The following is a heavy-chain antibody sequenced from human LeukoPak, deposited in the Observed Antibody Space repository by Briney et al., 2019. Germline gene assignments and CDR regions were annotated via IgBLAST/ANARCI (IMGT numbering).Heavy chain of an antibody. CDR2: MFYNGNT. V-gene: IGHV4-59*01. J-gene: IGHJ6*02. Sequence: PETLSLTCNVSGGSINGYYWTWIRQPPGKGLEWIGYMFYNGNTNYSPSHKSRVTISLDTSKSQISMRLTSVTAADTGVYHCARLTREDGVDVWGQGTTVTVSS. CDR3: ARLTREDGVDV. CDR1: GGSINGYY.